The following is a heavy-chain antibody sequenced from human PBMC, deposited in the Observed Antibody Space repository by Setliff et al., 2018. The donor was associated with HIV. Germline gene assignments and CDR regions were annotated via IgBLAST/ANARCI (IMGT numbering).Heavy chain of an antibody. CDR1: GGSISSSSYY. V-gene: IGHV4-39*07. J-gene: IGHJ4*02. CDR2: IYYSGST. Sequence: SETLSLTCTVSGGSISSSSYYWGWIRQPPGKGLEWIGSIYYSGSTYYNPSLKSRVTISVDTSKNQFSLKLSSVTAADTAVYYRARAIRQLGGFDYWGQGTLVTVSS. D-gene: IGHD6-13*01. CDR3: ARAIRQLGGFDY.